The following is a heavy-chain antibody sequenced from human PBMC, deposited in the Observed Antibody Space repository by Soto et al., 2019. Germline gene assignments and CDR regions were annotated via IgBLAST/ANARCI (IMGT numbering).Heavy chain of an antibody. CDR3: ARGKAADY. D-gene: IGHD6-25*01. Sequence: PSETLSLTCSVSGGSFSRYYWSWIRQPPGKGLEWIGSIYYTGSTIYNPSLRGRVTVSLDTSNNQFSLKLSSVTAADTAVYYCARGKAADYWGQGTLVTVSS. J-gene: IGHJ4*02. CDR2: IYYTGST. V-gene: IGHV4-59*08. CDR1: GGSFSRYY.